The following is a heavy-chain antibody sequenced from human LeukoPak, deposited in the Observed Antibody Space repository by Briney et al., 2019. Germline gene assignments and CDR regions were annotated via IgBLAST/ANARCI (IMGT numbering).Heavy chain of an antibody. CDR2: INPSGGST. CDR1: GYTFTSYY. V-gene: IGHV1-46*01. D-gene: IGHD2-21*01. CDR3: ARDQGFRDFDY. J-gene: IGHJ4*02. Sequence: ASVKVSCKASGYTFTSYYMHWVRQAPGQGLEWMGIINPSGGSTSYAQKFQGRVTMTRDMSTSTAYMELSSLRSEDMAVYYCARDQGFRDFDYWGQGTLVTVSS.